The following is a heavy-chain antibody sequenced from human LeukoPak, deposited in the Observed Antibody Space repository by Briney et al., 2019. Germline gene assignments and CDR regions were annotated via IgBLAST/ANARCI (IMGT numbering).Heavy chain of an antibody. Sequence: GASVKVSCKASGYTFTSYGISWVRQAPGQGLEWMGWISAYNGNTNYAQKLQGRVTMTTDTSTSTAYMELRSLRSDDTAVYYCARDPGYYGGNPGADYWGQGTLVTVSS. CDR1: GYTFTSYG. V-gene: IGHV1-18*01. CDR3: ARDPGYYGGNPGADY. J-gene: IGHJ4*02. CDR2: ISAYNGNT. D-gene: IGHD4-23*01.